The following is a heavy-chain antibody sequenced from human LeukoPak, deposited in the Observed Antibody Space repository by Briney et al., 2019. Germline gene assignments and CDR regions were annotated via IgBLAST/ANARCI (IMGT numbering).Heavy chain of an antibody. V-gene: IGHV3-9*01. CDR1: GFAFDDYA. Sequence: GGSLRLSCAASGFAFDDYAMHWVRQAPGKGLEWVSGISWNSGSIGYADSVKGRFTISRDNAKNSLYLQMNSLRAEDTALYYCAKDLAAAGSGFDYWGQGTLVTVSS. CDR2: ISWNSGSI. J-gene: IGHJ4*02. D-gene: IGHD6-13*01. CDR3: AKDLAAAGSGFDY.